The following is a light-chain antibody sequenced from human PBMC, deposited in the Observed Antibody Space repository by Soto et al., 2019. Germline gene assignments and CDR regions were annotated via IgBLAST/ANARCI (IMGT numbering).Light chain of an antibody. V-gene: IGKV3-11*01. Sequence: EIVLTQSPATLSLSPGERATLSCRASQSVSSYLAWYQQKPGQAPRLLIYDASTRATGIPARFSGSGSGTNFTLIITSLEPEDFVVYYCQQRSRWPITFGQGTRLEIK. J-gene: IGKJ5*01. CDR1: QSVSSY. CDR2: DAS. CDR3: QQRSRWPIT.